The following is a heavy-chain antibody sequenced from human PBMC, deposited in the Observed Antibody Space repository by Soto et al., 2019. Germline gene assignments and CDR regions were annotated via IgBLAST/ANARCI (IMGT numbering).Heavy chain of an antibody. CDR3: ARDGGFGVERTPEFDY. V-gene: IGHV3-33*01. Sequence: GGSLRLSCAASRFTFSSYGMHWVRQAPGKGLEWVAVIWYDGSNKYYADSVKGRFTISRDNSKNTLYLQMNSLRAEDTAVYYCARDGGFGVERTPEFDYWGQGTLVTVSS. CDR1: RFTFSSYG. CDR2: IWYDGSNK. D-gene: IGHD3-3*01. J-gene: IGHJ4*02.